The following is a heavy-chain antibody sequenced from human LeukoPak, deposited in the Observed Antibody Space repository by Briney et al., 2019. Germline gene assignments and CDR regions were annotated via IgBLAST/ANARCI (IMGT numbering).Heavy chain of an antibody. CDR2: INHSGST. Sequence: PSETLSLTCAVYGGPFSGYYWSWIRQPPGRGLEWIGGINHSGSTNCNPSLKSRVTISVDTSKNHFSLKLSSVTAADTAVYYCARVPEGAVRIFDCWGQGTLVTVSS. D-gene: IGHD1-14*01. CDR1: GGPFSGYY. CDR3: ARVPEGAVRIFDC. V-gene: IGHV4-34*01. J-gene: IGHJ4*02.